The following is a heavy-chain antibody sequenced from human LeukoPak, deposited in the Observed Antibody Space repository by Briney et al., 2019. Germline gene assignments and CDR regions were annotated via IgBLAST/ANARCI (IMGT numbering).Heavy chain of an antibody. CDR2: FDPEDGET. CDR1: GGTFSSYA. J-gene: IGHJ6*03. V-gene: IGHV1-24*01. CDR3: ATAQEEETVTPGYYYYYMDV. Sequence: ASVKVSCKASGGTFSSYAISWVRQAPGQGLEWMGGFDPEDGETIYAQKFQGRVTMTEDTSTDTAYMELSSLRSEDTAVYYCATAQEEETVTPGYYYYYMDVWGKGTTVTVSS. D-gene: IGHD4-11*01.